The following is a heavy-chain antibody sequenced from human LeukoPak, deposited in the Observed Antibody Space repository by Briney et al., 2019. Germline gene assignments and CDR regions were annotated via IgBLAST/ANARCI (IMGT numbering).Heavy chain of an antibody. CDR1: GFTFSNYW. CDR2: IKQDGSEK. J-gene: IGHJ2*01. V-gene: IGHV3-7*03. Sequence: GGSLRLSCAASGFTFSNYWMGWLRQAPGKGLDWVANIKQDGSEKYYLDSGKGRFTISRDNAKNSLYLQMNSLRAEDTAVYYCAKLVVVTATQWYFDLWGRGTLVTVPS. CDR3: AKLVVVTATQWYFDL. D-gene: IGHD2-15*01.